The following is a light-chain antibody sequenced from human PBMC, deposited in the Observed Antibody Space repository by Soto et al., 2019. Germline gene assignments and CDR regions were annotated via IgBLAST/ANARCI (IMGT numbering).Light chain of an antibody. J-gene: IGLJ2*01. Sequence: QSVLTQPPSASGTPGQMVTISCSGSSSNIGSNTVNWNQQLPGMAPKLLIYNNSQRPSGVPDRFSGSKSGTSASLAISGLQSEDEADYYCAAWDDSLRGLEFGGGTKLTVL. CDR1: SSNIGSNT. V-gene: IGLV1-44*01. CDR2: NNS. CDR3: AAWDDSLRGLE.